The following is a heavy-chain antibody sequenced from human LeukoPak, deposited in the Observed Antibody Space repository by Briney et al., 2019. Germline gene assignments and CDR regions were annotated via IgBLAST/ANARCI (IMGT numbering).Heavy chain of an antibody. CDR2: IYYSGST. CDR3: ARLRNYCSGGSCSRGMDV. J-gene: IGHJ6*02. D-gene: IGHD2-15*01. V-gene: IGHV4-59*01. Sequence: SETLSLTCTVSGGSISSYYWSWIRQPPGKGLEWIGYIYYSGSTNYNPSLKSRVTISVDTSKNQFSLKLSSVTAVDTAVYYCARLRNYCSGGSCSRGMDVWGQGTTVTVSS. CDR1: GGSISSYY.